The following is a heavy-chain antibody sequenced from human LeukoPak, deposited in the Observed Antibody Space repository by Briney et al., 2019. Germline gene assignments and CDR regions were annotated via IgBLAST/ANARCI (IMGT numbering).Heavy chain of an antibody. J-gene: IGHJ4*02. CDR2: INHRGST. CDR3: AINGYSYGQDTPYYFDY. Sequence: SETLSLTCTVYGGSFSGYYWSWIRQPPGKGLEWIGEINHRGSTNDNPSLKSRVTISIDTSKNQFSLKLSSVTAADTAVYYCAINGYSYGQDTPYYFDYWGQGTLVTVSS. CDR1: GGSFSGYY. V-gene: IGHV4-34*01. D-gene: IGHD5-18*01.